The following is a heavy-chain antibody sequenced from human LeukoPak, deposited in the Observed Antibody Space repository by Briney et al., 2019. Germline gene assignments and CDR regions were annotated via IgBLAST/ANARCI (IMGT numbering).Heavy chain of an antibody. CDR2: IRYDGSIK. CDR1: GFTFSSYG. Sequence: GGSLRLSCAASGFTFSSYGMNWVRQAPGKGLEWVAFIRYDGSIKYSADSVKGRFTISRDNSKNTLFLQMNSLRAEDTAVYYCAKEGPYGSGNNWFDPWGQGTLVTVSS. V-gene: IGHV3-30*02. D-gene: IGHD3-10*01. CDR3: AKEGPYGSGNNWFDP. J-gene: IGHJ5*02.